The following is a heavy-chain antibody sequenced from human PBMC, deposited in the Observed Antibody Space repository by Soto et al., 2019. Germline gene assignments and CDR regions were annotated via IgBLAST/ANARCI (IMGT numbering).Heavy chain of an antibody. V-gene: IGHV2-26*01. CDR3: TRIEKGSATYT. J-gene: IGHJ5*02. CDR2: IFSNDEK. D-gene: IGHD3-10*01. CDR1: GFSLSNTRMG. Sequence: QVTLKESGPVLVKPTETLTLTCTVSGFSLSNTRMGVGWIRQPPGKALEWLAHIFSNDEKSYSTSLKSRLTISKDTSKSQVVLSMTNMDPVDTATYYCTRIEKGSATYTWGQGTLVTVSS.